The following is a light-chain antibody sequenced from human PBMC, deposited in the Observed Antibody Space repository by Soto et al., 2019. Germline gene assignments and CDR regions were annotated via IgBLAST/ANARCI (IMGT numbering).Light chain of an antibody. J-gene: IGKJ4*01. V-gene: IGKV1-13*02. Sequence: TLVTASMPRCNGDRVTXTCRASHAISSYLPWDQKKPGKAPKLLIYAASSLKSGVPSRFRGSGSGTAFTLTISSLHADEFATSYWQQCNRYLGSFGGGT. CDR3: QQCNRYLGS. CDR1: HAISSY. CDR2: AAS.